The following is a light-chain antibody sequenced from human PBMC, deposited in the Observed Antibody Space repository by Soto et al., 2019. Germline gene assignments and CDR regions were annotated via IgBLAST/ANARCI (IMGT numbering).Light chain of an antibody. CDR3: QSYDSSLSAYV. CDR2: GNT. CDR1: SSNIGSGYY. Sequence: VLTQPPSVSGAPGQRVTISCTGSSSNIGSGYYVHWYQQLPGTSPKLLIYGNTNRPSGVPVRFSGSKSGSSASLAIIGFQAEDEADYYCQSYDSSLSAYVFGTGTKVTVL. V-gene: IGLV1-40*01. J-gene: IGLJ1*01.